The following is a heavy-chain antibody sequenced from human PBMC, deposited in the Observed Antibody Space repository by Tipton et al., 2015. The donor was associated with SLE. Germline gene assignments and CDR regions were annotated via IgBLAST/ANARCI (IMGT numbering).Heavy chain of an antibody. CDR3: VRGLGSGRLIGFQH. Sequence: QLVQSGAEVKKPGASVKVSCKASGYTFTSYDINWVRQASGQGLEWMGWMNPNSGNTGYEQRFQGRVTMTRNTSISTAYMELSSLTSEDTAVYYCVRGLGSGRLIGFQHWGQGTLVTVSS. D-gene: IGHD1-26*01. CDR2: MNPNSGNT. V-gene: IGHV1-8*01. J-gene: IGHJ1*01. CDR1: GYTFTSYD.